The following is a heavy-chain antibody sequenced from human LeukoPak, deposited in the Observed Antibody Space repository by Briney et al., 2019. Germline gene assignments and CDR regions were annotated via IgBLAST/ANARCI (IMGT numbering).Heavy chain of an antibody. CDR2: ISSSGSTI. CDR1: GFTFSDYY. CDR3: ARAGTMVRGVITTYYYYMDV. Sequence: GGSLRLSCAASGFTFSDYYMSWIRQAPGKGLEWVSYISSSGSTIYYADSVKGRFTISRDNAKNSLYLQMNSLRAEDTAVYYCARAGTMVRGVITTYYYYMDVWGKGTTVTISS. D-gene: IGHD3-10*01. V-gene: IGHV3-11*01. J-gene: IGHJ6*03.